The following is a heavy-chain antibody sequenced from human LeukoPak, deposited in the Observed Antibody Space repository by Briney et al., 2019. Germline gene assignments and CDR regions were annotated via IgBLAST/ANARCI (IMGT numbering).Heavy chain of an antibody. V-gene: IGHV3-7*01. J-gene: IGHJ6*02. Sequence: PGGSLRLSCAASGFTFSSYWMSWVRQAPGKGLEWVANIKQDGSEKFYVDSVKGRFTIARDNAKNSLYLQMNSLRAEDTAVYYCAKDGSLVRGVIYYYYGMDVWGQGTTVTVSS. CDR3: AKDGSLVRGVIYYYYGMDV. CDR1: GFTFSSYW. D-gene: IGHD3-10*01. CDR2: IKQDGSEK.